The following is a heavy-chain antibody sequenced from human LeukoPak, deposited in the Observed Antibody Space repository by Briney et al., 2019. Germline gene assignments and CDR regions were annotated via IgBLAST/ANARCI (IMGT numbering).Heavy chain of an antibody. V-gene: IGHV4-34*01. Sequence: SETLSLTCAVYGGSFSGYYWSWIRQPPGKGLEWIGEFNHSGSTNYNPSLKSRVTISVDTSKNQFSLKLSSVTAADTAVYYCARGVDYYENSGTIDYWGQGTLVTVSS. D-gene: IGHD3-22*01. CDR2: FNHSGST. J-gene: IGHJ4*02. CDR3: ARGVDYYENSGTIDY. CDR1: GGSFSGYY.